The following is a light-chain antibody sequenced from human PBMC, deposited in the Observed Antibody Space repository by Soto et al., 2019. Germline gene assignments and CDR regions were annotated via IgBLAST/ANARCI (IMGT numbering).Light chain of an antibody. CDR1: QSVGSY. Sequence: EIVLTQSPATLSLSPGERATHSCRASQSVGSYFAWYQQKPGQAPRLLIYDASNRATGIPARFSGSGSGTDFTLTISSLEPDDFAVYYCQQRGNWPVTFGQGTKVDIK. CDR3: QQRGNWPVT. CDR2: DAS. J-gene: IGKJ1*01. V-gene: IGKV3-11*01.